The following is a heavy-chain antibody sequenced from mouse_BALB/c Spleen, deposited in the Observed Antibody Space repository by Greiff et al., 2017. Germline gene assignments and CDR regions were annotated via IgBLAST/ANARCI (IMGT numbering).Heavy chain of an antibody. D-gene: IGHD2-3*01. CDR1: GFTFSNYW. CDR3: TRDGYYQYYFDY. V-gene: IGHV6-6*02. CDR2: IRLKSNNYAT. J-gene: IGHJ2*01. Sequence: EVKLQESGGGLVQPGGSMKLSCVASGFTFSNYWMNWVRQSPEKGLEWVAEIRLKSNNYATHYAESVKGRFTISRDDSKSSVYLQMNNLRAEDTGIYYCTRDGYYQYYFDYWGQGTTLTVSS.